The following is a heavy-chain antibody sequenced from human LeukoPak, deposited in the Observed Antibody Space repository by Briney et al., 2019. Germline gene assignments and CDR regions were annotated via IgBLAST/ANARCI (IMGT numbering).Heavy chain of an antibody. CDR2: ISGSGGST. J-gene: IGHJ4*02. CDR3: AKGRPMIVVVIGIDY. V-gene: IGHV3-23*01. D-gene: IGHD3-22*01. CDR1: GFTFSSYA. Sequence: GGSLRLSCAASGFTFSSYAMSWVRQAPGKGLEGVSAISGSGGSTYYADSVKGRFTISRDNSKNTLYLQMNSLRAEDTAVYYCAKGRPMIVVVIGIDYWGQGTLVTVSS.